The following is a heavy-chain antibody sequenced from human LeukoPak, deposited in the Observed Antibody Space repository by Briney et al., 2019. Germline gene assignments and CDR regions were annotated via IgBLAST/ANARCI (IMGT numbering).Heavy chain of an antibody. Sequence: KPSETLSLTCTVSGGSISSYYWSWIRQPPGKGLEWIGYIYYSGSTNYNPSLKSRVTISVDTSKNQFSLKLSSVTAADTAVYYCARVAWLLKPGAFDIWGQGTMVTVSS. CDR3: ARVAWLLKPGAFDI. V-gene: IGHV4-59*01. CDR1: GGSISSYY. D-gene: IGHD5-18*01. J-gene: IGHJ3*02. CDR2: IYYSGST.